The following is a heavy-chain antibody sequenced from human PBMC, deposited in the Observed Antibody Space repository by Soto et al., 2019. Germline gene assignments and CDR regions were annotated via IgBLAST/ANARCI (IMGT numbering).Heavy chain of an antibody. V-gene: IGHV4-59*12. CDR1: GGSISSYY. CDR2: IYYSGST. Sequence: SETLSLTCTVSGGSISSYYWSWIRQPPGKGLEWNGYIYYSGSTNYNPSLKSRVTISVDTSKNQFSLKLSSVTAADTAVYYCARGSGTTGTTVYFDYWGQGTLVTVSS. J-gene: IGHJ4*02. D-gene: IGHD1-1*01. CDR3: ARGSGTTGTTVYFDY.